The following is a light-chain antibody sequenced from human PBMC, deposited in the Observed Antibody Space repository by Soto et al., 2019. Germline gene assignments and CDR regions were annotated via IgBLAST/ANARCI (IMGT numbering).Light chain of an antibody. V-gene: IGKV1-12*01. Sequence: DIQMTQSPSSVSASVGDRVTITCRASQGISSWLVWYQRKPGKAPKLLIYAASSLQSGVPSRFSGSGSGTDFTLTISSLQPEDFATYYCQQANSFPFTFGGGTKVEI. CDR1: QGISSW. J-gene: IGKJ4*01. CDR2: AAS. CDR3: QQANSFPFT.